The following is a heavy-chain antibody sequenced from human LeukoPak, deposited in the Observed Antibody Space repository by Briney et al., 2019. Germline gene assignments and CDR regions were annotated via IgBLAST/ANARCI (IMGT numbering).Heavy chain of an antibody. J-gene: IGHJ6*03. V-gene: IGHV1-2*02. CDR1: GYTFTGYY. CDR3: ARAIRGDILTGYDELYYYYYMDV. CDR2: INPNSGGT. D-gene: IGHD3-9*01. Sequence: ASVKVSCKASGYTFTGYYMHWVRQAPGQGLEWMGWINPNSGGTNYAQKFQGRVTMTRDTSISTAYMELSRLRSDDTAVYYCARAIRGDILTGYDELYYYYYMDVWGKGTTVTISS.